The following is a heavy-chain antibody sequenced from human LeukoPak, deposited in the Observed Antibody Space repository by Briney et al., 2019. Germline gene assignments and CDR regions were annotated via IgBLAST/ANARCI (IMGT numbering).Heavy chain of an antibody. V-gene: IGHV3-7*03. Sequence: GGSLRLSCAVSGFNFRDHWMDWVRQAPGKGLEWVGHIKNDGSESYYVDSLKGRFSISRDNTNNALYLQMNSLRVEDTAVYYCAKNNGWFHLAQWGQGTLVTVSS. D-gene: IGHD6-19*01. CDR2: IKNDGSES. CDR1: GFNFRDHW. J-gene: IGHJ4*02. CDR3: AKNNGWFHLAQ.